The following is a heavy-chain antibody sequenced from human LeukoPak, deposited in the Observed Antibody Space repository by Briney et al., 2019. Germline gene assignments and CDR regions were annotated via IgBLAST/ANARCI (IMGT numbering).Heavy chain of an antibody. V-gene: IGHV1-18*01. CDR1: GYTFTSYG. Sequence: ASVKVSCKASGYTFTSYGISWVRQAPGQGLEWMGWISAYNGNTNYAQKLQGRVTMTTDTSTSTAYMELRSLRSDDTAVYYCARADPYYDSSGYISYWGQGTLVTVSS. CDR2: ISAYNGNT. J-gene: IGHJ4*02. CDR3: ARADPYYDSSGYISY. D-gene: IGHD3-22*01.